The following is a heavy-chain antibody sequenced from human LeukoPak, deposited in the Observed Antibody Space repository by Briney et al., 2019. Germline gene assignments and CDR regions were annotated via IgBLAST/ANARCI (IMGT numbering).Heavy chain of an antibody. CDR2: IYYSGST. CDR1: GGSISSYY. CDR3: ASRGLYGTFDI. Sequence: SETLSLTCTVSGGSISSYYWSWIRQPPGKGLEWIGYIYYSGSTNYNPSLKSRVTISVDTSKNQFSLKLSSVTAADTAVYYCASRGLYGTFDIWGQGTMVTVSS. V-gene: IGHV4-59*01. J-gene: IGHJ3*02. D-gene: IGHD2-8*01.